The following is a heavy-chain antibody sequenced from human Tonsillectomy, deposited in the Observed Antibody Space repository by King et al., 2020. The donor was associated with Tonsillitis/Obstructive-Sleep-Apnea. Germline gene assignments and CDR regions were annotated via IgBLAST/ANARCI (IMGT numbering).Heavy chain of an antibody. Sequence: QLLQSGGGLVQPGGSLRLSCAASGFTFTSYSMNWFRQAPGGGLAGISYISSSSGTIHYADSVKGRFTISRDNAKSSLYLQMNSLRDEDTAVYYCARGAVVDYWGQGTLVTVSS. V-gene: IGHV3-48*02. CDR2: ISSSSGTI. D-gene: IGHD6-19*01. J-gene: IGHJ4*02. CDR1: GFTFTSYS. CDR3: ARGAVVDY.